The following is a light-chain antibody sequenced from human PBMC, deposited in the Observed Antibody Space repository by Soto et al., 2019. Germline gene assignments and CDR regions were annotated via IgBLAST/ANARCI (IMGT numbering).Light chain of an antibody. V-gene: IGLV2-23*02. J-gene: IGLJ1*01. CDR1: NSDVGSYNL. Sequence: QSVLTQPASVSGSPGQSITISCTGTNSDVGSYNLVSSYQQHPGKAPKVIIYEVSERPSGVSDRFSGSKSGNTASLMISGLQAEDEADYYCCSYAGSTTQSYVFGSGTKVTVL. CDR3: CSYAGSTTQSYV. CDR2: EVS.